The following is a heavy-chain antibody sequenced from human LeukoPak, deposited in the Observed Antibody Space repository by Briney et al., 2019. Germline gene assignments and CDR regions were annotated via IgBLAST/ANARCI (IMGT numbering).Heavy chain of an antibody. CDR3: ARERIDTWSHFDN. Sequence: PGGSLTLSCAASAFTFGDFCMHWVRQVPGKGLMWVSRINGDGSSTSYADFVKGRFTISRDNAKNTLYLQMNSLGAEDTALYFCARERIDTWSHFDNWGQGALVTVSS. CDR2: INGDGSST. V-gene: IGHV3-74*01. CDR1: AFTFGDFC. D-gene: IGHD2-8*01. J-gene: IGHJ4*02.